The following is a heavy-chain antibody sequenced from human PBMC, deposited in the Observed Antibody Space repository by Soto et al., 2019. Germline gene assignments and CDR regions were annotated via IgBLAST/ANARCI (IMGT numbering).Heavy chain of an antibody. CDR1: GGSISSSSYY. D-gene: IGHD5-12*01. V-gene: IGHV4-39*01. CDR2: IYYSGST. J-gene: IGHJ6*02. CDR3: AGTSGYDYYYGMDV. Sequence: QLLESGPGLVKPSETLSLTCTVSGGSISSSSYYWGWIRQPPGKGLEWIGSIYYSGSTYYNPSLKSRVTISVDTSKNQFALKLSSVTAADTAVYYCAGTSGYDYYYGMDVWGQGTTVTVSS.